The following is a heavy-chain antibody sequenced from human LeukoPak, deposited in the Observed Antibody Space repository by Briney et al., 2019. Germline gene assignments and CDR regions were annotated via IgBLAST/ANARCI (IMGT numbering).Heavy chain of an antibody. Sequence: GGALRLSCAASGFSFSSFGMHWVRQAPGKGLEWVALIWYDGSNYYVDSVKGRFTISRDNSKNTLYLQMNSLRAEDTAVYYCAREVRDSSLYFFDCWGQGTLVTVSS. V-gene: IGHV3-33*01. CDR3: AREVRDSSLYFFDC. CDR2: IWYDGSN. D-gene: IGHD2-21*02. J-gene: IGHJ4*02. CDR1: GFSFSSFG.